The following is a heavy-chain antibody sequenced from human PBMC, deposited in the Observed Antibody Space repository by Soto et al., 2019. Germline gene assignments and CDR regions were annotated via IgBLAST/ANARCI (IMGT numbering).Heavy chain of an antibody. CDR2: IYYSGST. D-gene: IGHD4-17*01. V-gene: IGHV4-59*01. CDR1: GGSISSYY. J-gene: IGHJ3*02. Sequence: SETLSLTCTVSGGSISSYYWSWIRQPPGKGLEWIGYIYYSGSTNYNPSLKSRVTISVDTSKNQFSLKLSSVTAADTVVVYCTRELHGYGGISYAFDIWGQGPMVTVSS. CDR3: TRELHGYGGISYAFDI.